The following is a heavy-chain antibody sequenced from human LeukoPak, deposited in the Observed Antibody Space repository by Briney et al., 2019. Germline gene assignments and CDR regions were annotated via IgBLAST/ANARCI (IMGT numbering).Heavy chain of an antibody. D-gene: IGHD2-2*01. J-gene: IGHJ5*02. Sequence: SGTLSLTCTVSGGSISSGGYYWSWIRQHPGKGLEWIGYIYYSGSTYYNPSLKSRVTISVDTSKNQFSLKLSSVTAADTAVYYCARDVCSSTSCYTNWFDPWGQGTLVTVSS. CDR3: ARDVCSSTSCYTNWFDP. CDR2: IYYSGST. V-gene: IGHV4-31*03. CDR1: GGSISSGGYY.